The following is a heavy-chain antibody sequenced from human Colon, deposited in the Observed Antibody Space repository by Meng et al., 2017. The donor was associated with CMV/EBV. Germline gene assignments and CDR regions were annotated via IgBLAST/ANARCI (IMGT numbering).Heavy chain of an antibody. CDR1: VFPFSLFT. CDR2: ISPSGDYI. Sequence: GGSLRLSCVAAVFPFSLFTMHWVRQAPGKGLEWVSSISPSGDYIHYADSLKGRFTISRDNTKNSLFLQMNSLRADDTADYYCARDFKSGRPWGQGTLVTVSS. J-gene: IGHJ4*01. CDR3: ARDFKSGRP. V-gene: IGHV3-21*06.